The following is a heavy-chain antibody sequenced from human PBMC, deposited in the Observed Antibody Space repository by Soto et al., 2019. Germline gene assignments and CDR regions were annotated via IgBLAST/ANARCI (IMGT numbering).Heavy chain of an antibody. CDR3: AIQPHYDDSSGTYGWFDP. Sequence: SSVQVSCKASGGTFSSYAISWVRQAPGQGLEWMGGIIPIFGTANYAQKFQGRVTITADESTSTAYMELSSLRSEDTAVYYCAIQPHYDDSSGTYGWFDPWGQGTLVTVS. V-gene: IGHV1-69*13. CDR2: IIPIFGTA. D-gene: IGHD3-22*01. J-gene: IGHJ5*02. CDR1: GGTFSSYA.